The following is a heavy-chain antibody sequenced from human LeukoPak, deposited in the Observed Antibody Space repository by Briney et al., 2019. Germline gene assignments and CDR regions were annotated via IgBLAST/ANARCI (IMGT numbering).Heavy chain of an antibody. V-gene: IGHV1-69*04. CDR1: GGTFSSYA. D-gene: IGHD3-22*01. Sequence: GASVKVSCKASGGTFSSYAISWVRQAPGQGLEWMGRIIPILGIANYAQKFQGRVTITADKSTSTAYMELSSLRSEDTAVYYCARDQRTDYYDSSGSQGYFQHWGQGTLVTVSS. J-gene: IGHJ1*01. CDR3: ARDQRTDYYDSSGSQGYFQH. CDR2: IIPILGIA.